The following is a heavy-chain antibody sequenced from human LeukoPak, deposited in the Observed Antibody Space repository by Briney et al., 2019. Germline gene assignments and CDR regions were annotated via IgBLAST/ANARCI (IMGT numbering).Heavy chain of an antibody. CDR2: INPSGGST. CDR3: ARDGENDYGQGY. CDR1: GYTFTSYY. J-gene: IGHJ4*02. D-gene: IGHD4-17*01. V-gene: IGHV1-46*01. Sequence: GASVKVSCKASGYTFTSYYMHWVRQAPGQGLEWMGIINPSGGSTSYAQKFQGRVTMTRNTSTSTVYMELSSLRSEDTAVYYCARDGENDYGQGYWGQGTLVTVSS.